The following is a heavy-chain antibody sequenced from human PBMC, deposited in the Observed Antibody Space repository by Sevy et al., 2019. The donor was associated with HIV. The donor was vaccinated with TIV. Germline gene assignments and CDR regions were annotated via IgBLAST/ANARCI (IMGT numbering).Heavy chain of an antibody. J-gene: IGHJ6*02. CDR1: GGSISSYY. D-gene: IGHD6-19*01. V-gene: IGHV4-4*07. CDR3: AREVMWLAGARYYYYGMDV. Sequence: SETLSLTCTVSGGSISSYYWSWIQQPAGKGLEWIGRIYTSGSTNYNPSLKSRVTMSVDTSKNQFSLKLSSVTAADTAVYYCAREVMWLAGARYYYYGMDVWGQGTTVTVSS. CDR2: IYTSGST.